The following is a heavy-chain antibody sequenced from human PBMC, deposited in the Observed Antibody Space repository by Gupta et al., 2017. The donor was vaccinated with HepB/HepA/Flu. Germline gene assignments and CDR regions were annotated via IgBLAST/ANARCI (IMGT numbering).Heavy chain of an antibody. Sequence: QVQLQQSGPGLVRPSQTLSLTCTISGYSVSRNSAAWNWIRQSPSRGLEWLGRTYYRSKWYYDYALSVKSRITINPDTSKNQFSLQLNSVTPEDTAVYYCTSHASTPYSSSWGDAFDIWGQGTMVTVSS. CDR1: GYSVSRNSAA. CDR2: TYYRSKWYY. J-gene: IGHJ3*02. V-gene: IGHV6-1*01. CDR3: TSHASTPYSSSWGDAFDI. D-gene: IGHD6-13*01.